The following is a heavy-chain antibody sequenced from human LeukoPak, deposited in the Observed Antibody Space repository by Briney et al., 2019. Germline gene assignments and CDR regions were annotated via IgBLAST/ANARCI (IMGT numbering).Heavy chain of an antibody. CDR1: GITFNSYT. CDR3: ARVVLRVHRMSNDAFDI. CDR2: ISSSSSYI. J-gene: IGHJ3*02. Sequence: GGSLRLSCAASGITFNSYTMNWVRQAPGKGLEWVSSISSSSSYIYYAASVKGRFTISRDNAKNSLYLQMNRLKAEDTAVYYCARVVLRVHRMSNDAFDIWGQGTMVTVSS. V-gene: IGHV3-21*01. D-gene: IGHD2-15*01.